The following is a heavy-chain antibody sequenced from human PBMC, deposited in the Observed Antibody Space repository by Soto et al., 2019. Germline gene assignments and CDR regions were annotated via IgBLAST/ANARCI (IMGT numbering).Heavy chain of an antibody. V-gene: IGHV1-3*01. Sequence: ASVKVSCKASGYTFTSYAMHWVRQAPGQRLEWTGWINAGNGNTKYSQKFQGRVTITRDTSASTAYMELSSLRSEDTAVYYCARDAHYYDSSGYYSPVPFDYWGQGTLVTVSS. CDR1: GYTFTSYA. CDR2: INAGNGNT. J-gene: IGHJ4*02. D-gene: IGHD3-22*01. CDR3: ARDAHYYDSSGYYSPVPFDY.